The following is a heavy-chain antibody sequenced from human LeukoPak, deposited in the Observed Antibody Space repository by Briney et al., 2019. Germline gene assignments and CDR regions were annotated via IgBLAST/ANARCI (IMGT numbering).Heavy chain of an antibody. CDR1: GFTFSSYG. CDR2: IWYDGSNK. V-gene: IGHV3-33*01. D-gene: IGHD6-19*01. J-gene: IGHJ4*02. CDR3: ARQIAVAGFDY. Sequence: GRSLRLSCAASGFTFSSYGMHWVRQAPGKGLEWVAVIWYDGSNKYYADSVKGRFTISRDNSKNTLYLQMNSLRAEDTAVYYRARQIAVAGFDYWGQGTLVTVSS.